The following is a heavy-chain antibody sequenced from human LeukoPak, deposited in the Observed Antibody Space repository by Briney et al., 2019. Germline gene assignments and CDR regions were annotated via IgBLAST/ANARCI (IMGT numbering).Heavy chain of an antibody. CDR2: IDTSGNT. D-gene: IGHD3-10*01. CDR3: ARGIVRGVSAPTV. V-gene: IGHV4-4*07. CDR1: GGSISIYR. J-gene: IGHJ3*01. Sequence: SETLSLTCTLSGGSISIYRWSWIRQPAGKGLEWMGRIDTSGNTNYNPSLNGRVTMSVDTSKNQFYLNLRSVTAADTAIYYCARGIVRGVSAPTVWGQRSTATVSS.